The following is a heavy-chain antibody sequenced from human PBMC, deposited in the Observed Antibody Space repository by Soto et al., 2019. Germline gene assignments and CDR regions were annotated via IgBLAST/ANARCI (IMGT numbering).Heavy chain of an antibody. CDR2: ISYDGSNK. D-gene: IGHD6-6*01. CDR3: AKEGAARPVYYYYYGMDV. Sequence: QVQLVESGGGVVQPGRSLRLSCAASGFTFSSYGMHWVRQAPGKGLEWVAVISYDGSNKYYADSVKGRFTIYRDNSKKPLYLQMNSLRAEDTVVYYCAKEGAARPVYYYYYGMDVWGQGTTVTVSS. CDR1: GFTFSSYG. V-gene: IGHV3-30*18. J-gene: IGHJ6*02.